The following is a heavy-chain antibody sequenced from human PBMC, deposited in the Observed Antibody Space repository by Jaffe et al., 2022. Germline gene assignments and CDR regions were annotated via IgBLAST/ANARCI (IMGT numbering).Heavy chain of an antibody. CDR1: GFTFSSYG. Sequence: QVQLVESGGGVVQPGGSLRLSCAASGFTFSSYGMHWVRQAPGKGLEWVAFIRYDGSNKYYADSVKGRFTISRDNSKNTLYLQMNSLRAEDTAVYYCAKVGRFWSGKEYYYYYYYMDVWGKGTTVTVSS. D-gene: IGHD3-3*01. V-gene: IGHV3-30*02. CDR2: IRYDGSNK. CDR3: AKVGRFWSGKEYYYYYYYMDV. J-gene: IGHJ6*03.